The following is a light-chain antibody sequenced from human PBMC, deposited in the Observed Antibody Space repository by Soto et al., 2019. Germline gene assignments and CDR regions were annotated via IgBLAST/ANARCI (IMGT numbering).Light chain of an antibody. CDR1: QSISSW. J-gene: IGKJ5*01. CDR2: DAS. CDR3: QQYNSYPIT. V-gene: IGKV1-5*01. Sequence: DIQMTQSPSTLSASVGDRVTITCRASQSISSWLAWYQQKQGKAPKLLIYDASSLESGVPSRFSGSGSGTEFTLTISSLQPVDFATYYCQQYNSYPITFGQGTRLEIK.